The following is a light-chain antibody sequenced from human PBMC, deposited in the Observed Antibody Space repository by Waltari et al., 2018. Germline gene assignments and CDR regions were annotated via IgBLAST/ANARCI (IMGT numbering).Light chain of an antibody. V-gene: IGKV3-15*01. CDR1: QNVGVN. CDR3: QTSKARPLT. CDR2: GAS. J-gene: IGKJ4*01. Sequence: EIAMTQSPATLSVSPGERATLSCGASQNVGVNLAWYQQKPGQAPRLLIYGASTRATGVPARFSGSRPGTNFTPNITSVQSEYSGLYYCQTSKARPLTFGGGTKVEI.